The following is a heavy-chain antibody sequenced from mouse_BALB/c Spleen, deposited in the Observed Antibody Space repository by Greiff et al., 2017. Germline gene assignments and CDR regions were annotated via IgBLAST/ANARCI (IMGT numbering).Heavy chain of an antibody. CDR2: ISSGGSYT. Sequence: EVKLMESGGGLVQPGGSLKLSCAASGFTFSSYAMSWVRQSPEKRLEWVAEISSGGSYTYYPDTVTGRFTISRDNAKNTLYLEMSSLRSEDTAMYYCARGMDYWGQGTSVTVSS. J-gene: IGHJ4*01. CDR1: GFTFSSYA. V-gene: IGHV5-9-4*01. CDR3: ARGMDY.